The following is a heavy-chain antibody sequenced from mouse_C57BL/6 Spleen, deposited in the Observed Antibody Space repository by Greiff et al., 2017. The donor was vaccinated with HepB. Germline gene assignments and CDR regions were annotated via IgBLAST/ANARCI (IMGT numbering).Heavy chain of an antibody. D-gene: IGHD2-5*01. V-gene: IGHV1-26*01. CDR1: GYTFTDYY. CDR2: INPNNGGT. J-gene: IGHJ3*01. Sequence: VQLQQSGPELVKPGASVKISCKASGYTFTDYYMNWVKQSHGKSLEWIGDINPNNGGTSYNQKFKGKATLTVDKSSSTAYMELRSLTSEDSAVYYCARPYYSKPWFAYWGQGTLVTVSA. CDR3: ARPYYSKPWFAY.